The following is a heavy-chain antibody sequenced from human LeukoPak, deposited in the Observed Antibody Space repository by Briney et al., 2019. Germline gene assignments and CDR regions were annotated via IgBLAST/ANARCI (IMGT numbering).Heavy chain of an antibody. Sequence: PSETLSLTCAVSGGAISSSNWWSWVRQPPGKGLEWIGEIYHSGSTNYNPSLKSRVTISVDKSKNQFSLKLSSVTTADTAVYYCARDDYGDYVFRFWGQGTLVTVSS. J-gene: IGHJ4*02. CDR3: ARDDYGDYVFRF. CDR1: GGAISSSNW. D-gene: IGHD4-17*01. CDR2: IYHSGST. V-gene: IGHV4-4*02.